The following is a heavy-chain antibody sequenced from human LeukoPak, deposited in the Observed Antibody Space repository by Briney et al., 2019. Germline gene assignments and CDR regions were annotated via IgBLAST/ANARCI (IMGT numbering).Heavy chain of an antibody. D-gene: IGHD3-22*01. CDR1: GASIRSGDHH. V-gene: IGHV4-30-4*08. CDR2: IYFSGSR. CDR3: ARGGGGYTLYSFDY. J-gene: IGHJ4*02. Sequence: SETLSLTCNVSGASIRSGDHHWSWLRQSPGKGLEWIGYIYFSGSRSSNPSLRSRLTISVDTSKNQFSLKLSSVTAADTALYYWARGGGGYTLYSFDYWGQGALVTVSS.